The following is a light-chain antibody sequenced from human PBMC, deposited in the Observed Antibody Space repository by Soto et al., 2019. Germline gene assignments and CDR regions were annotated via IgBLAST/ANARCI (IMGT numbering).Light chain of an antibody. Sequence: QSVLTQPASVSGSPGQSITISCTGTSSDVGSYNLVSWYQQHPGKAPKLMIYEGSKRPSGVSNRFSGSKSGNTASLTISGLQVEDEADYYCCSDAGSSLYLFGTGTKVTVL. CDR2: EGS. V-gene: IGLV2-23*01. CDR3: CSDAGSSLYL. CDR1: SSDVGSYNL. J-gene: IGLJ1*01.